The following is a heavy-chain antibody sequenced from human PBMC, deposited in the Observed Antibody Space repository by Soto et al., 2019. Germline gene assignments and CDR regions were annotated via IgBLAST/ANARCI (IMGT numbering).Heavy chain of an antibody. CDR1: GYTFTSYG. V-gene: IGHV1-18*01. Sequence: ASVKVSCKASGYTFTSYGISWLRQAPGQGLEWMGWISAYNGNTNYAQKLQGRVTMTTDTSTSTAYMELRSLRSGDTAVYYCARLIAAAGTCDYWGQGTLVTVSS. CDR2: ISAYNGNT. CDR3: ARLIAAAGTCDY. J-gene: IGHJ4*02. D-gene: IGHD6-13*01.